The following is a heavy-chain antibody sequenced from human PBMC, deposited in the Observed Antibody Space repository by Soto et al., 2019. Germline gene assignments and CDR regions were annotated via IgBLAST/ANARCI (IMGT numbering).Heavy chain of an antibody. Sequence: ASVKVSCKASGYTFTSYDINWVRQATGQGLEWMGWMNPNSGNTGYAQKFQGRVTMTRNTSISTAYMELSSLRSEDTAAYYCARGPSVRGVKVYAFDIWGQGTMVTASS. CDR2: MNPNSGNT. D-gene: IGHD3-10*01. CDR3: ARGPSVRGVKVYAFDI. V-gene: IGHV1-8*01. CDR1: GYTFTSYD. J-gene: IGHJ3*02.